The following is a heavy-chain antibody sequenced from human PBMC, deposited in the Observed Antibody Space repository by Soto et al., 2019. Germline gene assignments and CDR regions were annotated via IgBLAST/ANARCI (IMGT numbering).Heavy chain of an antibody. V-gene: IGHV3-23*01. CDR1: GFTFSSYA. Sequence: EVQLLESGGGLVQPGGSLRLSCAASGFTFSSYAMSWVRQAPGKGLEWVSAISGSGGSTYYADSVKGRFTISRDNSKNTLYLQMNSRRAEDTAVYYCAKDYAKPLRSITGTTTKGAFDIWGQGTMVTVSS. CDR3: AKDYAKPLRSITGTTTKGAFDI. J-gene: IGHJ3*02. D-gene: IGHD1-20*01. CDR2: ISGSGGST.